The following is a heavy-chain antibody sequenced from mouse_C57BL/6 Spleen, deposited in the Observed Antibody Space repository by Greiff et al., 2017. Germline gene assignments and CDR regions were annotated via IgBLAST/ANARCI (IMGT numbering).Heavy chain of an antibody. CDR3: DPVTTCVSRWYFDD. D-gene: IGHD1-1*01. CDR2: IDTEDGET. CDR1: GFNIKDYY. V-gene: IGHV14-2*01. J-gene: IGHJ1*03. Sequence: VQLQQSGAELVKPGASVKLSCTASGFNIKDYYMHWVKQRTEQGLEWIGRIDTEDGETKYAPKFQGKDTITADTSSHTAYLQLSSLTSEDTAVYYCDPVTTCVSRWYFDDWGTGTSVTVSS.